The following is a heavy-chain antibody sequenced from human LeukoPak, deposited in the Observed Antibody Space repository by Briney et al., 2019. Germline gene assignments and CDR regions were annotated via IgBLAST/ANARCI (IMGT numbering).Heavy chain of an antibody. CDR2: ISSSGSTI. J-gene: IGHJ4*02. V-gene: IGHV3-11*04. Sequence: GGSLRLSCAASGFTFSDYYMSWIRQAPGKGLEWVSYISSSGSTIYYADSVKGRFTISRDNAKNSLYLQMDSLTVEDTAVYYCARVIPRDGSQYNPFDYWGQGTLVTVSS. CDR1: GFTFSDYY. D-gene: IGHD1-1*01. CDR3: ARVIPRDGSQYNPFDY.